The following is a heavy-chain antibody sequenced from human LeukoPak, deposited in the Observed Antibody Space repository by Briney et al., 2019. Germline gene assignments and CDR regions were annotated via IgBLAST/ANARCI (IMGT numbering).Heavy chain of an antibody. CDR2: IIPIFGTT. CDR1: GGTFISYA. CDR3: ARDTSPKGVVVVPAARYGMDV. V-gene: IGHV1-69*05. D-gene: IGHD2-2*01. J-gene: IGHJ6*02. Sequence: ASVKVSCKASGGTFISYAISWVRQAPGQGLEWMGGIIPIFGTTNYAQKFQGRVTMTRDTSTSTVYMELSSLRSEDTAVYYCARDTSPKGVVVVPAARYGMDVWGQGTTVTVSS.